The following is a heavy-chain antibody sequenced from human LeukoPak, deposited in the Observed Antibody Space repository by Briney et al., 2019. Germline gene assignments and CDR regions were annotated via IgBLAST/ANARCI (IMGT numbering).Heavy chain of an antibody. CDR1: GGSISSSSYY. D-gene: IGHD5-12*01. CDR2: IYYSGST. J-gene: IGHJ4*02. Sequence: SETLSLTCTVSGGSISSSSYYWGWIRQPPGKGLEWIGNIYYSGSTYYNPSLKSRVTISVDTSKNQFSLKLSSVTAADTAVYYCARRSGYDLLDYWGQGTLVTVSS. V-gene: IGHV4-39*01. CDR3: ARRSGYDLLDY.